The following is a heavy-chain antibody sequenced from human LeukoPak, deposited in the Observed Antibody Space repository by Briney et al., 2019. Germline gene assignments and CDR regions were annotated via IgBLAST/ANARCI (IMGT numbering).Heavy chain of an antibody. CDR1: GFTFSSYW. D-gene: IGHD3-16*01. J-gene: IGHJ3*01. V-gene: IGHV3-7*01. CDR3: ARAFYDASADDGFNV. Sequence: GGSLRLSCAASGFTFSSYWMSWVRQAPGKGLEWVAHIKQDGSEIHFVDPVNGRFTISRDNAKSSLFLQMNSLRAEDTAVYYCARAFYDASADDGFNVWGLGTMVTASS. CDR2: IKQDGSEI.